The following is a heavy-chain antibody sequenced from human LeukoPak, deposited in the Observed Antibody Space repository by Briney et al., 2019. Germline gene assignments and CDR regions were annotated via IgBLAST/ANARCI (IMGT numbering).Heavy chain of an antibody. Sequence: PSETLSLTCTVSGGSISSYYWSWIRQPPGKGLEWIGYIYSSGSTNYNPSLKSRVTISVDTSKNQFSLKLSSVTAADTAVYYCARQGGYSGCDPLDFWGQGTLVTVSS. CDR3: ARQGGYSGCDPLDF. CDR1: GGSISSYY. V-gene: IGHV4-59*08. D-gene: IGHD5-12*01. J-gene: IGHJ4*02. CDR2: IYSSGST.